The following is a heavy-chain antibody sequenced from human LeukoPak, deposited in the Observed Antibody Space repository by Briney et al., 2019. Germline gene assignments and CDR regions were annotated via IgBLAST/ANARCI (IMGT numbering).Heavy chain of an antibody. CDR3: ARGRSITMVRGRSNWIDP. J-gene: IGHJ5*02. Sequence: SETLSLTCAVYGGSFSGYYWSWIRQPPGKGLEWIGEIDHSGSTNYHPSLKSRVTISVGTSKNQFSLKLSSVTAADTAVYYCARGRSITMVRGRSNWIDPWGQGTLVTVSS. V-gene: IGHV4-34*01. D-gene: IGHD3-10*01. CDR1: GGSFSGYY. CDR2: IDHSGST.